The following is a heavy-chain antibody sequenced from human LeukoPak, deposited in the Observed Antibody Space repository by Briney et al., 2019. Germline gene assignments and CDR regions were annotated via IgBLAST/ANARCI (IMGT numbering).Heavy chain of an antibody. Sequence: PGGSLRLSCAASGFTFSSYSMNWVRQAPGKGLEWVSSISSSSSYIYYADSVKGRFTISRDNAKNSLYLQMNSLRAEDTAVYYCARARRQWLVAYWYFDLWGRGTLVTVSS. CDR1: GFTFSSYS. D-gene: IGHD6-19*01. CDR3: ARARRQWLVAYWYFDL. CDR2: ISSSSSYI. J-gene: IGHJ2*01. V-gene: IGHV3-21*01.